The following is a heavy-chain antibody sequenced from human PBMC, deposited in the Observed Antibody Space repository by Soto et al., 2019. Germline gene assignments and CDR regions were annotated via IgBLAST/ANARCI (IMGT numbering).Heavy chain of an antibody. V-gene: IGHV4-34*01. CDR3: ARGVTSPCSWYSGYW. J-gene: IGHJ2*01. Sequence: PSETLPLTCAVYGESFRGYYWSWIRQPQGKGLEWTGEIHDCGRPNYSPCIRSRLIISVATSRHQFSFNLRYVTAAPTPVPYRARGVTSPCSWYSGYW. CDR2: IHDCGRP. CDR1: GESFRGYY. D-gene: IGHD6-13*01.